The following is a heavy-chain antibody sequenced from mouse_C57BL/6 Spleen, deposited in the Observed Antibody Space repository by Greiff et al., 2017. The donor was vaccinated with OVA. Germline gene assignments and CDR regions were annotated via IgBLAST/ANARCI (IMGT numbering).Heavy chain of an antibody. Sequence: QVHVKQSGAELVKPGASVKLSCKASGYTFTSYWMHWVKQRPGQGLEWIGMIHPNSGSTNYNEKFKSKATLTVDKSSSTAYMQLSSLTSEDSAVYYCALNLYYGNSDYWGQGTTLTVSS. V-gene: IGHV1-64*01. CDR3: ALNLYYGNSDY. CDR2: IHPNSGST. CDR1: GYTFTSYW. J-gene: IGHJ2*01. D-gene: IGHD2-1*01.